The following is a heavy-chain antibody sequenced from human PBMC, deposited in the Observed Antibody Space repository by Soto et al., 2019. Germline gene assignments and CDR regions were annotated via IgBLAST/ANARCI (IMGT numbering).Heavy chain of an antibody. J-gene: IGHJ6*02. D-gene: IGHD1-26*01. CDR2: IIPIFGTA. V-gene: IGHV1-69*12. Sequence: QVQLVQSGAEVKKPGSSVKVSCKASGGTFSSYAISWVRQAPGQGLEWMGGIIPIFGTANYAQKFQGRVTITADESPSTAYMELSSLRSEDTAVYYCATTPPVGGYYYYGMYVWGQGTTVTVSS. CDR1: GGTFSSYA. CDR3: ATTPPVGGYYYYGMYV.